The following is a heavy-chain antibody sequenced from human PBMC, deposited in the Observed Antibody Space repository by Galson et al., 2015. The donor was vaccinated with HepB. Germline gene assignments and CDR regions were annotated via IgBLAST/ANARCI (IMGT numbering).Heavy chain of an antibody. CDR2: IKSKTDGGTT. D-gene: IGHD6-19*01. V-gene: IGHV3-15*01. CDR3: TTVPLTDSSGWYAPR. J-gene: IGHJ4*02. Sequence: SLRLSCAASGFTFSNAWMSWVRQAPGKGLEWVGRIKSKTDGGTTDYAAPVKGRFTISRDDSKNTLYLQMNSLKTEDTAVYYCTTVPLTDSSGWYAPRWGQGTLVTVSS. CDR1: GFTFSNAW.